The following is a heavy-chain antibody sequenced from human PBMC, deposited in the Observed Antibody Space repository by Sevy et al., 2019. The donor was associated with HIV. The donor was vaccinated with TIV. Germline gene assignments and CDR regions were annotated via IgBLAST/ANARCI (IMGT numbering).Heavy chain of an antibody. J-gene: IGHJ6*02. CDR2: IYSGGTT. V-gene: IGHV3-53*01. D-gene: IGHD3-3*01. CDR3: AREREFTIFGVLIEYGMDV. Sequence: GGSLRLSCAASEFIVSSNYMSWVRQAPGKGLEWVSVIYSGGTTYYADSVKGRFTISRDNSKNTLYLQMNNLRAEDTAVYYCAREREFTIFGVLIEYGMDVWGQGTTVTVSS. CDR1: EFIVSSNY.